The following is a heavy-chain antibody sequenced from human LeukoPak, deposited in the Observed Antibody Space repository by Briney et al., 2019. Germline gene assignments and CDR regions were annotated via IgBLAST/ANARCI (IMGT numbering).Heavy chain of an antibody. J-gene: IGHJ6*03. D-gene: IGHD6-13*01. Sequence: GASVKVSCKASGYTFTSYDINWVRQATGQGLEWMGWMSPNSGNTGYAQKFQGRVTMTRNTSISTAYMELSSLRSEDTAVYYCARRDGSSWDQEHYYMDVWGKGTTVTVSS. CDR3: ARRDGSSWDQEHYYMDV. CDR1: GYTFTSYD. CDR2: MSPNSGNT. V-gene: IGHV1-8*01.